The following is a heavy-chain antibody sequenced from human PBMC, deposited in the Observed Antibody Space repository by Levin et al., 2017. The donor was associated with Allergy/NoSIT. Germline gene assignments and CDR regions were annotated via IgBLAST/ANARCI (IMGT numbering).Heavy chain of an antibody. J-gene: IGHJ4*02. CDR3: ASYETAMRGFDC. Sequence: PSETLSLTCTVSGGSISSSSYYWGWIRQPPGKGLEWIGSIYYSGTTYYIPSLESRVTISVDTSKNQFSLKLSSVTAADTAVYYCASYETAMRGFDCWGQGTLVTVSS. D-gene: IGHD5-18*01. CDR1: GGSISSSSYY. CDR2: IYYSGTT. V-gene: IGHV4-39*01.